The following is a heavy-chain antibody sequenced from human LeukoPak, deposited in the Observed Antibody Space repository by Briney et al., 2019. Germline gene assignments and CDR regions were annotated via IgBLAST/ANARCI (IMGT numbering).Heavy chain of an antibody. CDR1: GFTFSSYA. D-gene: IGHD2-2*01. V-gene: IGHV3-30*04. CDR2: ISYDGSNK. J-gene: IGHJ4*02. CDR3: ARDGSFTSAAPDY. Sequence: GRSLRLSCAASGFTFSSYAMHWVRQAPGKGLEWVAVISYDGSNKYYAGSVKGRFTISRDNSKNTLYLQMNNLRAEDTAVYYCARDGSFTSAAPDYWGQGTLVTVSS.